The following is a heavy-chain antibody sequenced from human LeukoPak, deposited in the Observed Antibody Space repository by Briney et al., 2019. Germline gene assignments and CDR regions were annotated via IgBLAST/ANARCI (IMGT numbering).Heavy chain of an antibody. J-gene: IGHJ4*02. Sequence: GGSLRLSCAASGFTFSSYTMNWVRQAPGQGLEWVSYISSGGGSIFYADSVRGRFSISRDNAKNSLYLQMNSLRDDDTAVYFCAREVRGTYLDYWGQGTLVTVSS. CDR1: GFTFSSYT. D-gene: IGHD4/OR15-4a*01. CDR3: AREVRGTYLDY. CDR2: ISSGGGSI. V-gene: IGHV3-48*02.